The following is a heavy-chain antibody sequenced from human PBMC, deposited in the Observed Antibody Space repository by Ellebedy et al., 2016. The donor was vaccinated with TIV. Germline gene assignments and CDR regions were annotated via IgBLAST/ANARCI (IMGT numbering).Heavy chain of an antibody. CDR1: GFTFSSYW. V-gene: IGHV3-7*03. CDR3: AKVIAVAVFGKGWGGNYGMDV. J-gene: IGHJ6*02. Sequence: GESLKISCAGSGFTFSSYWMSWVRQAPGKGLEWVANINKDGSEKYYVDSVKGRFTISRDNSKNTLYLQVNSLRAEETAVYYCAKVIAVAVFGKGWGGNYGMDVWGQGTTVTVSS. CDR2: INKDGSEK. D-gene: IGHD6-19*01.